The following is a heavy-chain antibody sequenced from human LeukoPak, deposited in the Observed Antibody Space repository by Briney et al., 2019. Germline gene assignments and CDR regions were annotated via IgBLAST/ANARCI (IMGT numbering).Heavy chain of an antibody. CDR3: ARELSSGWYYYYYMDV. V-gene: IGHV3-7*01. J-gene: IGHJ6*03. CDR2: IKQDGSEK. CDR1: GLTFSSYW. Sequence: GGSLRLSCAASGLTFSSYWMSWVRQAPGKGLEWVANIKQDGSEKYYVDSVKGRFTISRDNAKNSLYLQMNSLRAEDTAVYYCARELSSGWYYYYYMDVWGKGTTVTISS. D-gene: IGHD6-19*01.